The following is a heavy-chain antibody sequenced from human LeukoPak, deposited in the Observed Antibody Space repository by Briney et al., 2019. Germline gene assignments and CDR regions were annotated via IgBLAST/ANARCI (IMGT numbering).Heavy chain of an antibody. CDR1: GFTFSSYA. D-gene: IGHD6-13*01. CDR3: ASSSWYLDAFDI. CDR2: ISGSGGST. V-gene: IGHV3-23*01. Sequence: GGSLRLSCAASGFTFSSYAMSWVRQVPGKGLEWVSAISGSGGSTYYADSVKGRFTISRDNSKNTLYLQMNSLRAEDTAVYYCASSSWYLDAFDIWGQGTMVTVSS. J-gene: IGHJ3*02.